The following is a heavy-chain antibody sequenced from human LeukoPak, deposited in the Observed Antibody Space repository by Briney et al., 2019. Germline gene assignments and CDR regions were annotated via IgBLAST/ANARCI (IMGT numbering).Heavy chain of an antibody. Sequence: AGGSLRLSCAASGFTFDDYAMHWVRQAPGKGLEWVSGISWNSGSIGYADSVKGRFTISRDTSKNTLFLQMNSLRTEDTAVYYCAKSWGKWELLFDYWGQGTLVTVSS. CDR3: AKSWGKWELLFDY. V-gene: IGHV3-9*01. CDR2: ISWNSGSI. D-gene: IGHD1-26*01. CDR1: GFTFDDYA. J-gene: IGHJ4*02.